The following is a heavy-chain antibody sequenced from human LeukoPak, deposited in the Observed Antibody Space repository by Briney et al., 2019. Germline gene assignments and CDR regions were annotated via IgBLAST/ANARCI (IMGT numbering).Heavy chain of an antibody. Sequence: SETLSLTCTVSGYSISSGYYWGWIRQPPGKGLEWIGSIYHSGRTFYNPSLKSRVTISVDTSKNQFSLKLSSVTAADTAVYYCARMGGYSYGRIDYWGQGTLVTVSS. CDR3: ARMGGYSYGRIDY. CDR2: IYHSGRT. V-gene: IGHV4-38-2*02. CDR1: GYSISSGYY. D-gene: IGHD5-18*01. J-gene: IGHJ4*02.